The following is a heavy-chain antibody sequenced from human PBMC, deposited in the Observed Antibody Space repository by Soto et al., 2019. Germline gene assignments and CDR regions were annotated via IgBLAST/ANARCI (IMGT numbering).Heavy chain of an antibody. D-gene: IGHD3-16*01. CDR3: GREGDGMDV. J-gene: IGHJ6*02. CDR2: IFFTGIT. Sequence: QVQLQESGPGLVRPSETLSLTCTVSGGSVTTGSYTWSWIRRPPGKGLEWIGNIFFTGITHYNPPLNNRVTMSVDTSKNKCSRTATSVTAADPAVYYCGREGDGMDVWGQGTTVTVSS. V-gene: IGHV4-61*01. CDR1: GGSVTTGSYT.